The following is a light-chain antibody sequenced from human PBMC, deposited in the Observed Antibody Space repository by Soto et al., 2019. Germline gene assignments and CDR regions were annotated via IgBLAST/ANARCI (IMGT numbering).Light chain of an antibody. CDR3: EQYHSPQT. Sequence: DIVMTQSPDSLAVSLGERATINCKSSQSVLYRSNNKNYLAWYQQTPGQPPKLLIYWASTRQSGLPDRFSGSGSGTDFTLTINNLQAEDVAVYYGEQYHSPQTFGRGTKVEVK. J-gene: IGKJ1*01. V-gene: IGKV4-1*01. CDR2: WAS. CDR1: QSVLYRSNNKNY.